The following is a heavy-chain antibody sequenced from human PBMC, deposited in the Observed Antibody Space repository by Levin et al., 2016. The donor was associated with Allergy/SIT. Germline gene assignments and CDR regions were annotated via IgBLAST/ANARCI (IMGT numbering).Heavy chain of an antibody. J-gene: IGHJ6*02. CDR3: ARQFNYGMDV. D-gene: IGHD5-24*01. V-gene: IGHV3-30*03. Sequence: GESLKISCAASGFTVSSNYMSWVRQAPGKGLEWVALVSYDGSDKDYADSVRDRFTISRDKSKNTLYLQLNTLRGEDTAVYYCARQFNYGMDVWGQGTTVTVS. CDR2: VSYDGSDK. CDR1: GFTVSSNY.